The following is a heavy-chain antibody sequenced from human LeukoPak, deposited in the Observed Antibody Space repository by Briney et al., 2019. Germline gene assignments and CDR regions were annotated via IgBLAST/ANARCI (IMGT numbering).Heavy chain of an antibody. Sequence: SQTLSLTCAVSGGSISSGTYYWSWIRQPAGKGLEWIGRIYTTGSTSYNPSLKSRVTVSVDTSKNQFSLKLSSVTAADTAVYYCARGRYFDWLRSENNYYMDVWGKGTTVTVSS. J-gene: IGHJ6*03. D-gene: IGHD3-9*01. CDR2: IYTTGST. CDR3: ARGRYFDWLRSENNYYMDV. CDR1: GGSISSGTYY. V-gene: IGHV4-61*02.